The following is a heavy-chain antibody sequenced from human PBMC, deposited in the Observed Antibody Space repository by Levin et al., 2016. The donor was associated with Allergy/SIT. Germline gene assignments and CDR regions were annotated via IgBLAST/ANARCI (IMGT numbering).Heavy chain of an antibody. V-gene: IGHV4-31*02. D-gene: IGHD3-10*01. J-gene: IGHJ3*02. Sequence: VRQAPGKGLEWIGYIYYSGSTYYNPSLKSRVTISVDTSKNQFSLKLSSVTAADTAVYYCARAELSYYYGSGSNRGGDAFDIWGQGTMVTVSS. CDR2: IYYSGST. CDR3: ARAELSYYYGSGSNRGGDAFDI.